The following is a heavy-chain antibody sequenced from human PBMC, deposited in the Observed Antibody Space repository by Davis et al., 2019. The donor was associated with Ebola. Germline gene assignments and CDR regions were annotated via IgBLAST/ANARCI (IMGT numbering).Heavy chain of an antibody. CDR3: ARDSIAAAVFYYYGMDV. CDR2: IKQDGSEK. J-gene: IGHJ6*02. Sequence: GESLKISCAASGFTFSSYWMSWVRQAPGKGLEWVANIKQDGSEKYYVDSVKGRFTISRDNAKNSLYLQMNSLRAEDTAVYYCARDSIAAAVFYYYGMDVWGQGTTVTVSS. CDR1: GFTFSSYW. V-gene: IGHV3-7*03. D-gene: IGHD6-13*01.